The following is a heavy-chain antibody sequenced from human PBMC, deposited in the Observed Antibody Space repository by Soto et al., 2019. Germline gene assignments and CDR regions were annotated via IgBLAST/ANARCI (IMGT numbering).Heavy chain of an antibody. Sequence: SGGSLRLSCAASGFTFSSYAMHWVRQAPGKGLEWVAVISYDGSNKYYADSVKGRFTISRDNSKNTLYLQMNSLRAEDTAVYYCARNRDGYTFGWFDPWGQGTLVTVSS. CDR2: ISYDGSNK. D-gene: IGHD5-12*01. V-gene: IGHV3-30-3*01. CDR1: GFTFSSYA. CDR3: ARNRDGYTFGWFDP. J-gene: IGHJ5*02.